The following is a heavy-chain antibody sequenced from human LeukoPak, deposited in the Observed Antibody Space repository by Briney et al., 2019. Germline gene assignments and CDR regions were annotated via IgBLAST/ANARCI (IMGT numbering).Heavy chain of an antibody. D-gene: IGHD6-19*01. V-gene: IGHV1-3*01. J-gene: IGHJ5*02. CDR3: ARAYSSGLRTPLNWFDP. Sequence: ASVKVSRKASGYTFTSYAMHWVRQAPGQRLEWMGWINAGNGNTKYSQKFQARVTITRDTSASTAYMELSSLRSEDTAVYYCARAYSSGLRTPLNWFDPWGQGTLVTVSS. CDR2: INAGNGNT. CDR1: GYTFTSYA.